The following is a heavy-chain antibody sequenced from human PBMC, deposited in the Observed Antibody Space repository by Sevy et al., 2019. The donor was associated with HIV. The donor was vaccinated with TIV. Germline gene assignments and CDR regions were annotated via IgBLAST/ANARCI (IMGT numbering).Heavy chain of an antibody. CDR1: GFTFSTYW. CDR3: ATLFHYSSQFDC. Sequence: GGSLRLSCAASGFTFSTYWMHWVRQAPGKGLEWVANIKQDESEKYYVASVKGRFTISRDNAKNSLYLQMNSLRDEDTAVYYCATLFHYSSQFDCWGQGTLVTVSS. V-gene: IGHV3-7*01. CDR2: IKQDESEK. D-gene: IGHD4-4*01. J-gene: IGHJ4*02.